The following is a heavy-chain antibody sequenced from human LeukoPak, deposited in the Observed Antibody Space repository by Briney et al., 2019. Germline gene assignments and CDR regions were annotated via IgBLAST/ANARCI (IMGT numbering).Heavy chain of an antibody. Sequence: SDTLSLTCTVSGGSISSSYSYWGWIRQPPGKGLEWIGNIYYSGSTYYNPSLKSRVTISVDTSKNHFSLKLNSVTAADTAVYYCAKPSNYYGSATDAFDFWGQGTMVTVSS. V-gene: IGHV4-39*07. CDR3: AKPSNYYGSATDAFDF. CDR2: IYYSGST. CDR1: GGSISSSYSY. D-gene: IGHD3-10*01. J-gene: IGHJ3*01.